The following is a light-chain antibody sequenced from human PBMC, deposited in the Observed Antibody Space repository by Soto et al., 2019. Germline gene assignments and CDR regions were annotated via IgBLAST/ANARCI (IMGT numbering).Light chain of an antibody. V-gene: IGKV3-20*01. CDR3: QHYDGSPRT. J-gene: IGKJ2*01. CDR1: QNVRSDY. CDR2: GIF. Sequence: ETVLTQSPGTVSLSPGERATLSCTTSQNVRSDYLAWYQQKPGQAPRLLIYGIFIRATGIPDRFSGSGSGTDFTLTISGLEPEDSAVYYCQHYDGSPRTFGPGTKVEI.